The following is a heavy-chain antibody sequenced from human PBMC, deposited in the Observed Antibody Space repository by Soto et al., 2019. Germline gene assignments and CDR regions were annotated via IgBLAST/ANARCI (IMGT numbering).Heavy chain of an antibody. V-gene: IGHV5-10-1*01. CDR2: IDPSDSYT. CDR3: ATTGYDSSGYYQADWFDP. CDR1: GYSFPSYW. J-gene: IGHJ5*02. Sequence: GESLKISFKGSGYSFPSYWISWVRQMPGKGLEWVGRIDPSDSYTNYSPSFQGHVTISADKSISTAYLQWSSLKASDTAMYSCATTGYDSSGYYQADWFDPWGQGTLVTVSS. D-gene: IGHD3-22*01.